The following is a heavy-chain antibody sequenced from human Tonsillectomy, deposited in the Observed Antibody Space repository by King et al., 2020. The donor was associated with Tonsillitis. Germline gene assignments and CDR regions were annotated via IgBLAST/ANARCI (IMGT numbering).Heavy chain of an antibody. J-gene: IGHJ6*02. D-gene: IGHD6-6*01. Sequence: QLVQSGAEVKKPGSSVKVSCKASGGIFSSYAISWVRQAPGQGLEWMGGIIPIFGTANYAQKFQGRVTITADESTSTAYKELSSLRSEDTAVYYCASLSSSPAMDVWGQGTTVTVSS. CDR2: IIPIFGTA. V-gene: IGHV1-69*12. CDR3: ASLSSSPAMDV. CDR1: GGIFSSYA.